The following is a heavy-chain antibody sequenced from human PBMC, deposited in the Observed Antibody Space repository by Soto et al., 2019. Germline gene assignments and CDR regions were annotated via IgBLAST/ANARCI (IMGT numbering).Heavy chain of an antibody. CDR2: IYYSGST. CDR1: GGSISSGGYY. D-gene: IGHD3-22*01. J-gene: IGHJ4*02. V-gene: IGHV4-31*03. CDR3: ARGFPKITMIVVDAPYYFDY. Sequence: QVQLQESGPGLVKPSQTLSLTCTVSGGSISSGGYYWSWIRQHPGKGLEWIGYIYYSGSTYYNPSLQGRVTISVDTSKNQFSLKLSSVTAADTAVYYCARGFPKITMIVVDAPYYFDYWGQGTLVTVSS.